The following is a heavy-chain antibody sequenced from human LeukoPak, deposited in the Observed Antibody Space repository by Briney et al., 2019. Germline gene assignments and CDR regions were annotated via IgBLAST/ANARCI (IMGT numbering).Heavy chain of an antibody. D-gene: IGHD6-19*01. J-gene: IGHJ6*02. CDR1: GGSISSYY. CDR2: IYYSGST. Sequence: PSETLSLTCTVSGGSISSYYWSWIRQPPGKGLEWIGYIYYSGSTNYNPSLKSRVTISVDTSKNQFSLKLSSVTAADTAVYYCARDRGWPPGMDVWGQGTTVTVSS. V-gene: IGHV4-59*01. CDR3: ARDRGWPPGMDV.